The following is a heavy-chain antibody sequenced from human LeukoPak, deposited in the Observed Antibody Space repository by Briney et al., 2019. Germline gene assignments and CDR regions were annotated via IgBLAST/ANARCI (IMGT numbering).Heavy chain of an antibody. Sequence: SVKVSCKASGGTFSSYAISWVRQAPGQGLKWMGGIIPIFGTANYVQKFQGRVTITRDTSASTAYMELSSLRSEDTAVYYCARAALVGGDPRLIYYSYGMDVWGQGTTVTVSS. D-gene: IGHD4-17*01. CDR2: IIPIFGTA. CDR3: ARAALVGGDPRLIYYSYGMDV. J-gene: IGHJ6*02. CDR1: GGTFSSYA. V-gene: IGHV1-69*05.